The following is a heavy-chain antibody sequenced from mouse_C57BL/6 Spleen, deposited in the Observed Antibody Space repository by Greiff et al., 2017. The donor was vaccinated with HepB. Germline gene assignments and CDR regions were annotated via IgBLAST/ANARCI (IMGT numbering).Heavy chain of an antibody. D-gene: IGHD2-4*01. Sequence: ESGPGLVKPSQSLSLTCSVTGYSITSGYYWNWIRQFPGNKLEWMGYISYDGSNNYNPSLKNRISITRDTSKNQFFLKLNSVTTEDTATYYCARDHYDYDWYFDYWGQGTALTVSS. CDR1: GYSITSGYY. V-gene: IGHV3-6*01. CDR2: ISYDGSN. J-gene: IGHJ2*01. CDR3: ARDHYDYDWYFDY.